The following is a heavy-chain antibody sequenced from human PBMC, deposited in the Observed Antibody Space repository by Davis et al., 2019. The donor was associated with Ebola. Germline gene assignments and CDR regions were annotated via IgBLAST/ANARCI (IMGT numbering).Heavy chain of an antibody. CDR3: ARVWGVWAAAGYWYFDL. V-gene: IGHV3-74*01. CDR1: GFTFSSYW. Sequence: HTGGSLRLSCAASGFTFSSYWMHWVRQAPGKGLVWVSRINSDGSSTSYADSVKGRFTISRDNAKNTLYLQINSLRAEDTAVYYCARVWGVWAAAGYWYFDLWGRGTLVTVSS. J-gene: IGHJ2*01. D-gene: IGHD6-13*01. CDR2: INSDGSST.